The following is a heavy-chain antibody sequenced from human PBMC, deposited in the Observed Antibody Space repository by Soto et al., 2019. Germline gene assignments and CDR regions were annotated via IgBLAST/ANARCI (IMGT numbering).Heavy chain of an antibody. V-gene: IGHV3-30-3*01. CDR1: GFTFSNYA. Sequence: QVQLVESGGGVVQPGRSLRLSCAASGFTFSNYAMNWVRQAPGKGLERVALISYDGSNKYYADSVKGRFTISRDSSKNTLYLQMNSLRAADTAVYYCGRCTSTSCHLGSDYWGQGTLVTVSS. CDR3: GRCTSTSCHLGSDY. J-gene: IGHJ4*02. D-gene: IGHD2-2*01. CDR2: ISYDGSNK.